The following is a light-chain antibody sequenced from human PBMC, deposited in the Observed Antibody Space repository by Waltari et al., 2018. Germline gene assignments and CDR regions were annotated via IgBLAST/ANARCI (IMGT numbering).Light chain of an antibody. V-gene: IGLV8-61*01. CDR1: SGSVSTSYY. CDR2: NTI. J-gene: IGLJ2*01. Sequence: TVVTQEPSFSVSPGGTVTLTCGLRSGSVSTSYYPRWYQQTPGQAQRTLIYNTITRPSGVPDRFSGSILGNKAALTITGAQADDESDYYCLLYMGSVISIFGGGTRLTVL. CDR3: LLYMGSVISI.